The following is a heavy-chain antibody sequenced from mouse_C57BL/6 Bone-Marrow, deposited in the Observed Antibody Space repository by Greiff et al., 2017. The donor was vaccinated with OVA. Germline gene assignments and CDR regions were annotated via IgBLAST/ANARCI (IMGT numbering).Heavy chain of an antibody. CDR2: ISSGGSYT. J-gene: IGHJ2*01. Sequence: EVKLVESGGDLVKPGGSLKLSCAASGFTFSSYGMSWVRQTPDQRLEWVATISSGGSYTYYPDSVKGRFTISRDNAKNTLYLQMGSLKSEDTAMDDCARHGDYGSFFDYWGQGTTLTVSS. CDR3: ARHGDYGSFFDY. CDR1: GFTFSSYG. V-gene: IGHV5-6*01. D-gene: IGHD1-1*01.